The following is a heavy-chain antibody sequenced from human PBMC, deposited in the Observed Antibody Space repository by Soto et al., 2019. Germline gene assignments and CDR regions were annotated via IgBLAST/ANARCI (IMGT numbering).Heavy chain of an antibody. CDR1: GFTFSSYA. D-gene: IGHD3-3*01. CDR3: AKWYYDFWSGYSLNYYYYYMDV. V-gene: IGHV3-23*01. Sequence: GGSLRLSCAASGFTFSSYAMSWVRQAPGKGLEWVSAISGSGGSTYYADSVKGRFTISRDNSKNTLYLQMNSLRAEDTAVYYCAKWYYDFWSGYSLNYYYYYMDVWGKGTTVTVSS. J-gene: IGHJ6*03. CDR2: ISGSGGST.